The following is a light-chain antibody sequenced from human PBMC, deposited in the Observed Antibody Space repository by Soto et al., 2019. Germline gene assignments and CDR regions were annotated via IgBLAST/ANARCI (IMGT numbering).Light chain of an antibody. CDR2: GAS. V-gene: IGKV3-20*01. Sequence: ILLTQSPCTLSLSPGERATLSCRASQSVSKNYLAWYQQKPGQAPRLLIYGASNRATGIPERFSGSGSGTDFTLTISRLEPEDFEVYYCQQYGYYPITFGQGTRLEIK. J-gene: IGKJ5*01. CDR3: QQYGYYPIT. CDR1: QSVSKNY.